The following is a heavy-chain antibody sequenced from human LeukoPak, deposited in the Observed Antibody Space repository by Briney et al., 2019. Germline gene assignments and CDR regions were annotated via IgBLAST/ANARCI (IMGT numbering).Heavy chain of an antibody. CDR2: INGDGRNI. V-gene: IGHV3-74*01. Sequence: GSLRLSCVASGFTFSSYWMHRVRQDPRKGLVWVSRINGDGRNINYADSVRGRFTISRDNAKNSLYLQMNSLRAEDTAVYYCAREYYDFWSGYRGGDAFDIWGQGTMVTVSS. CDR1: GFTFSSYW. CDR3: AREYYDFWSGYRGGDAFDI. D-gene: IGHD3-3*01. J-gene: IGHJ3*02.